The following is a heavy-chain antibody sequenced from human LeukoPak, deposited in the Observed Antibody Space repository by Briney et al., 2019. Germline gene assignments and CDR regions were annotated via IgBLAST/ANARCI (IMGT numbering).Heavy chain of an antibody. V-gene: IGHV3-30*02. CDR1: GFNFSIYG. CDR2: IKYDGSNK. Sequence: GGSLRLSCAASGFNFSIYGMHWVRQAPGKGLEWVGFIKYDGSNKYYGDPAKGRFTIYRDKSKNTLYLQMNGLRAEDTAVYYCAKDLGITVARIGGFDSWGQGTLVTVSS. CDR3: AKDLGITVARIGGFDS. J-gene: IGHJ4*02. D-gene: IGHD6-19*01.